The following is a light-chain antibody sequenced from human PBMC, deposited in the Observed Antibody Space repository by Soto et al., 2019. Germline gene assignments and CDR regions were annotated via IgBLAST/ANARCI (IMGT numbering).Light chain of an antibody. CDR2: RDT. CDR3: QSSDRSDTAL. CDR1: ALPKQF. J-gene: IGLJ3*02. Sequence: SYELTQPPSVSVTPGQTARITCSGDALPKQFASWYQQKAGQAPLLVMYRDTERPSGIPERFSGSSSGTAVTLTISGVQADDEADYYCQSSDRSDTALFGGGTKLTVL. V-gene: IGLV3-25*02.